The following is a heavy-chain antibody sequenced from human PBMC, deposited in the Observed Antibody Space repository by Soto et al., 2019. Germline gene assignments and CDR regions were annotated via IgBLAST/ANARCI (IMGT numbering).Heavy chain of an antibody. CDR1: GFTFSSYA. CDR3: ARALCDSSGYEPMGLDY. CDR2: IWYDGSNK. D-gene: IGHD3-22*01. J-gene: IGHJ4*02. V-gene: IGHV3-33*08. Sequence: GGSLRLSCAASGFTFSSYAMHWVRQAPGKGLEWVAVIWYDGSNKYYADSVKGRFTISRDNSKNTLYLQMNSLRAEDTAVYYFARALCDSSGYEPMGLDYWGQGTLVTVSS.